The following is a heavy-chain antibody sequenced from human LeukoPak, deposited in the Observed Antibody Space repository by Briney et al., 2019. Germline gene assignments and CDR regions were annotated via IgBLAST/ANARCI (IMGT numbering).Heavy chain of an antibody. CDR2: IYHSGSP. CDR3: ARVNINTWHSCDY. J-gene: IGHJ4*02. CDR1: GGSISSNNW. D-gene: IGHD2-2*01. Sequence: SSETLSLTCAVSGGSISSNNWWGWVRQPPGKGLEWIGEIYHSGSPNYNPSLKSRVTISVDKSRNHFSLHLSSVTAADTAVYYCARVNINTWHSCDYWGQGTLVTVSS. V-gene: IGHV4-4*02.